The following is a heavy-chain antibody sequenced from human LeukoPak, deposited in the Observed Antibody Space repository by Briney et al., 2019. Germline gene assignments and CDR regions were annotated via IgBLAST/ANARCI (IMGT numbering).Heavy chain of an antibody. CDR1: GFSFSSYG. CDR2: ISYDGSNK. V-gene: IGHV3-30*19. D-gene: IGHD2/OR15-2a*01. CDR3: ARKIEPGWFDP. Sequence: SGGSLRLSCAASGFSFSSYGMHWVRQAPGKGLEWVAVISYDGSNKYYADSVKGRFTISRDNSKNTLHLQMNSLRAEDTAVYYCARKIEPGWFDPWGQGTLVTVSS. J-gene: IGHJ5*02.